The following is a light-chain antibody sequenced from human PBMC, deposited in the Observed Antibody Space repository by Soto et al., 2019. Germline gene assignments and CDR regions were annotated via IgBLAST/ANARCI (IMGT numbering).Light chain of an antibody. CDR1: QSISSW. Sequence: IQMTQSPSPLSASVRDRVTITCWASQSISSWLAWYQQKPRKAAKLLIYDASSLESGVPSRFTGSVSGTEFPLTISSLQPDDFATYCCQQYNSYPYTFGQGTKVDIK. CDR2: DAS. J-gene: IGKJ2*01. V-gene: IGKV1-5*01. CDR3: QQYNSYPYT.